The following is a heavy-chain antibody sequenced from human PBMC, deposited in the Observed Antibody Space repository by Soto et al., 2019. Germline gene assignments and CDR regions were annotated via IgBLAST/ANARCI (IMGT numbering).Heavy chain of an antibody. CDR2: IYSGGST. CDR3: ARVLGSTSVYYYYYYMDV. CDR1: GFTVSSNY. V-gene: IGHV3-53*04. D-gene: IGHD2-2*01. J-gene: IGHJ6*03. Sequence: EVQLVESGGGLVQPGGSQRLSCAASGFTVSSNYMSWVRQAPGKGLEWVSVIYSGGSTYYADSVKGRFTISRHNSKNTLYLQMNSLRAEDTAVYYCARVLGSTSVYYYYYYMDVWGKGTTVTVSS.